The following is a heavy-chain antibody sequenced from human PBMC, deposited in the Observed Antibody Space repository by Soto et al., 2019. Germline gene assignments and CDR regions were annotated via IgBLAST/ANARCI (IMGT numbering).Heavy chain of an antibody. CDR2: IKPGTGNT. J-gene: IGHJ6*03. D-gene: IGHD4-17*01. CDR1: GYTFTYYT. CDR3: ARAFPTPYGDYYNFYMDV. Sequence: QVRLVQSGAEVNKTGASVKVSCEASGYTFTYYTVHWVRQAPGQGLEWMAWIKPGTGNTRYSQKFQGRVIITADTSANSAYLEVSSLRSEDTAVYYCARAFPTPYGDYYNFYMDVWGKGTTVTVSS. V-gene: IGHV1-3*01.